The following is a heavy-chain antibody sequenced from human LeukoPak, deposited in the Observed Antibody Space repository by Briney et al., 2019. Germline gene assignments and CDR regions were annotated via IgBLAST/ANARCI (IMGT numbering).Heavy chain of an antibody. J-gene: IGHJ4*02. CDR1: GGSISSGDYY. CDR3: ARRSYYYDSSGYFDY. Sequence: SQTLSLTCTVSGGSISSGDYYWSWIRQPPGKGLEWIGYIYYGGSTYYNPSLKSRVTISVDTSKNQFSLKLSSVTAADTAVYYCARRSYYYDSSGYFDYWGQGTLVTVSS. D-gene: IGHD3-22*01. V-gene: IGHV4-30-4*01. CDR2: IYYGGST.